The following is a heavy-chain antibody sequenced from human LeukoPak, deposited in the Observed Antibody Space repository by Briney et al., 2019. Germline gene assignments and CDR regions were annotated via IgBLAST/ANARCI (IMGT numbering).Heavy chain of an antibody. CDR2: IIPIFGTA. V-gene: IGHV1-69*13. CDR1: GGTFSSYA. J-gene: IGHJ3*02. CDR3: ARVLAGYDSSGYYWDAFDI. D-gene: IGHD3-22*01. Sequence: ASVKVSCKASGGTFSSYAISWVRQAPGQGLEWMGGIIPIFGTANYAQKFQGRVTITADESTSTAYMELSSLRSEDTAVYYCARVLAGYDSSGYYWDAFDIWGQGTMVTVSS.